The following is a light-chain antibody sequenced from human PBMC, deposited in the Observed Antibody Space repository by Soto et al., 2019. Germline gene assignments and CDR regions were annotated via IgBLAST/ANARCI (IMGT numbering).Light chain of an antibody. Sequence: SSELTQPPSVSVAPGKTARITCGGNNLGSKSVHWYQQKPGQAPVLVIYYDSDRPSGIPERFSGSNSGNTATLTISRVEAGDEADYYCQVWDSSSDHVVFGGGTQLTVL. J-gene: IGLJ2*01. CDR3: QVWDSSSDHVV. CDR1: NLGSKS. V-gene: IGLV3-21*04. CDR2: YDS.